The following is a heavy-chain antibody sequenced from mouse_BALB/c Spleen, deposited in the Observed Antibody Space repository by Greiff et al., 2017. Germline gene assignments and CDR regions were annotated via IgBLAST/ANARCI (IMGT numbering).Heavy chain of an antibody. CDR1: GFTFSSYA. Sequence: EVKLVESGGGLVKPGGSLKLSCAASGFTFSSYAMSWVRQSPEKRLEWVAEISSGGSYTYYPDTVTGRFTISRDNAKNTLYLEMSSLRSEDTAMYYCARVSYQSYFDYWGQGTTLTVSS. CDR2: ISSGGSYT. J-gene: IGHJ2*01. V-gene: IGHV5-9-4*01. CDR3: ARVSYQSYFDY. D-gene: IGHD5-1-1*01.